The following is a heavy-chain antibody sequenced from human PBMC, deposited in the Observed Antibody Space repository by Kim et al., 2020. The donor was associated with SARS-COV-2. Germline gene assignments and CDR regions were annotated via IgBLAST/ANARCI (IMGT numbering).Heavy chain of an antibody. J-gene: IGHJ4*02. V-gene: IGHV3-30*04. CDR2: ISYDGSNK. CDR3: ARGITGTATGPFDY. D-gene: IGHD1-20*01. Sequence: GGSLRLSCAASGFTFSSYAMHWVRQAPGKGLEWVAVISYDGSNKYYVDSVKGRFTISRDNSKNTLYLQMNSLRAEDTAVYYCARGITGTATGPFDYWGQGTLVTVSS. CDR1: GFTFSSYA.